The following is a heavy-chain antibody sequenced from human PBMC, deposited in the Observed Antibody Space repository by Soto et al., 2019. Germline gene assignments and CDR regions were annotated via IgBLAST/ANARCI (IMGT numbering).Heavy chain of an antibody. CDR1: GGSISSGGYY. V-gene: IGHV4-31*03. CDR2: IYYSGST. D-gene: IGHD3-16*01. Sequence: SETLSLTCTVSGGSISSGGYYWSWIRQHPGKGLEWIGYIYYSGSTYYNPSLKSRVTISVDTSKNQFSLKLSSVTAADTAVYYCARDGRLDYYYYYYMDVWGKGTTVTVSS. J-gene: IGHJ6*03. CDR3: ARDGRLDYYYYYYMDV.